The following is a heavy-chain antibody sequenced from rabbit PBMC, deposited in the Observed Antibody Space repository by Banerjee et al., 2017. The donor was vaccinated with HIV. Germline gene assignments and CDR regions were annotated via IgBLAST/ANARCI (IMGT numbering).Heavy chain of an antibody. CDR2: IYAGNSGST. CDR3: ARDVDSSGWGGTNL. D-gene: IGHD4-1*01. J-gene: IGHJ4*01. V-gene: IGHV1S40*01. CDR1: GFSFSSSYY. Sequence: QQLVESGGGLVKPGASLTLTCKASGFSFSSSYYMCWVRQAPGKGLEWIACIYAGNSGSTDYASWAKGRFTISRDNAQNTVFLQMTSLTAADTATYFCARDVDSSGWGGTNLWGPGTLVTVS.